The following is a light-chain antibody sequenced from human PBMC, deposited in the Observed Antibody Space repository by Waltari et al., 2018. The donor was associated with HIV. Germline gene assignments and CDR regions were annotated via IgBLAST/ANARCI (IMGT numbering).Light chain of an antibody. J-gene: IGLJ3*02. Sequence: SHELTQSPSVPVSPRQTARITCSGDALSRQYAYWYQHKPGQAPVLVIYKDNERPSGNPERFSGSSSGTTVTLTISGVQAEDEADYYCQSADSSGTYWVFGGGTKLTVL. CDR3: QSADSSGTYWV. V-gene: IGLV3-25*03. CDR1: ALSRQY. CDR2: KDN.